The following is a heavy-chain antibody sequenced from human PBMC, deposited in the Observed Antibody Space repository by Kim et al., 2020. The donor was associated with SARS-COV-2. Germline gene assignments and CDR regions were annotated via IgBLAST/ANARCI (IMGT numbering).Heavy chain of an antibody. J-gene: IGHJ6*02. D-gene: IGHD4-4*01. Sequence: ASVKVSCKASGYTFTSYGISWVRQAPGQGLEWMGWISAYNGNTNYAQKLQGRVTMTTDTSTSTAYMELRSLRSDDTAVYYCARALDYSNYLHYYYYGMDVWGQGTTVTGSS. V-gene: IGHV1-18*01. CDR1: GYTFTSYG. CDR2: ISAYNGNT. CDR3: ARALDYSNYLHYYYYGMDV.